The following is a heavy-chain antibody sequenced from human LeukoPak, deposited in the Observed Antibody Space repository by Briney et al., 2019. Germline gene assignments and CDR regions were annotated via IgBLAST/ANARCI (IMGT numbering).Heavy chain of an antibody. V-gene: IGHV4-34*01. Sequence: SETLSLTCAVYGGSFSGYYWSWIRQPPGKGLEWIGEINHSGSTNYNPSLKSRVTISVDTSKNQFSLKPSSVTAANTAVYYCARVLYSSSWYYFDYWGQGTLVTVSS. CDR1: GGSFSGYY. CDR2: INHSGST. J-gene: IGHJ4*02. D-gene: IGHD6-13*01. CDR3: ARVLYSSSWYYFDY.